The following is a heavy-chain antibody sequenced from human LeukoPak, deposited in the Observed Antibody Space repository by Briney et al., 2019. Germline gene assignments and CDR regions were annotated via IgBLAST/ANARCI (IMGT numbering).Heavy chain of an antibody. J-gene: IGHJ4*02. V-gene: IGHV4-39*01. CDR1: GGSISSSSYY. CDR3: ASFYYDSSGSWGYFDY. Sequence: SETLSLTCTVSGGSISSSSYYWGWIRQPPGKGLEWIGSIYYSGSTYYNPSLKSRVTISVDTSKNQFSLKLSSVTAADTAVYYCASFYYDSSGSWGYFDYWGQGTLVTVSS. CDR2: IYYSGST. D-gene: IGHD3-22*01.